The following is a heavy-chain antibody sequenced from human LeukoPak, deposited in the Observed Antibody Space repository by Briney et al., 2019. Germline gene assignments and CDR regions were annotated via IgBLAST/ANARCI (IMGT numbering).Heavy chain of an antibody. CDR2: TSGSGGST. J-gene: IGHJ4*02. V-gene: IGHV3-23*01. CDR1: GFTFSSYA. CDR3: AKDLRGSYCTSYFDY. Sequence: AGSLRLSCAASGFTFSSYAMSWVRQDPGKGREWVSGTSGSGGSTYYADFVKGRFTMSRDNSKNTMYLQMNSLRAEYTAVYYCAKDLRGSYCTSYFDYWGQGTLVTVSS. D-gene: IGHD1-26*01.